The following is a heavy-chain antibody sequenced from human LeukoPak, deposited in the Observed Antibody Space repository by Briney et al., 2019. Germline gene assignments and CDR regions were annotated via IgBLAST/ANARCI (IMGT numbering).Heavy chain of an antibody. D-gene: IGHD2-21*02. Sequence: GGSLRLSCAASGFTFSSYGMHWVRQAPGKGLEWVAVIWYDGTNKYYADSVKGRFTISRDNSENTLYLQMNSLRAEDTAVYYCARIGGDRDPFDYWGREPWSPSPQ. V-gene: IGHV3-33*01. J-gene: IGHJ4*02. CDR2: IWYDGTNK. CDR3: ARIGGDRDPFDY. CDR1: GFTFSSYG.